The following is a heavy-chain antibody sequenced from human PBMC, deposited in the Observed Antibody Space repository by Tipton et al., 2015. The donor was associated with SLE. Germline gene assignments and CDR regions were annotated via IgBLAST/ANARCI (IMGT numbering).Heavy chain of an antibody. V-gene: IGHV1-69*04. Sequence: QSGAEVKKPGSSVKVSCKASGGTFSSYTISWVRQAPGQGLEWMGRIIPILGIANYAQKFQGRVTITADKSTSTAYMELSSLRSEDTAVYYCARVSSGDPFDYWGQGTLVTVSS. D-gene: IGHD7-27*01. CDR1: GGTFSSYT. CDR3: ARVSSGDPFDY. CDR2: IIPILGIA. J-gene: IGHJ4*02.